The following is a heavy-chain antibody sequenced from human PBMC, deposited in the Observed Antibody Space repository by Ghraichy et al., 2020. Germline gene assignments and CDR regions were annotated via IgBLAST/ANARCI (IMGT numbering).Heavy chain of an antibody. V-gene: IGHV4-59*01. CDR1: GGSISNYY. CDR2: VHGSGST. CDR3: ASGTGWLQTY. D-gene: IGHD5-18*01. Sequence: SETLSLTCTVSGGSISNYYCNWFRQPPGKGLEWIGYVHGSGSTKYHPSLESRVTVSSDTAKNEFSLSLTSMTPADTAVYYCASGTGWLQTYWGQGTLVIVSS. J-gene: IGHJ4*02.